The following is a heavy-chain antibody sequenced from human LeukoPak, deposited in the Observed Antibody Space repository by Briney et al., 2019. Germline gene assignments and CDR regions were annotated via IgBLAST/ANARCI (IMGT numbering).Heavy chain of an antibody. D-gene: IGHD2-15*01. CDR2: IYYSGST. CDR1: GGSIRSYY. J-gene: IGHJ4*02. V-gene: IGHV4-59*01. CDR3: ARALTPGYCSGGTCSYFDY. Sequence: PSETVSRTCTVSGGSIRSYYWSWIRQPPGKGLEWIGYIYYSGSTNSNPSLKSRVTISVDTSKNQFSLKVSSVTAADTAVYYCARALTPGYCSGGTCSYFDYWGQGTLVTVSS.